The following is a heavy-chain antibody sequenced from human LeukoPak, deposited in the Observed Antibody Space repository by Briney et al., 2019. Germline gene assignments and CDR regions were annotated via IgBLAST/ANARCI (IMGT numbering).Heavy chain of an antibody. CDR3: ARSDYGDPGDH. CDR1: GGSFSGYY. V-gene: IGHV4-34*01. CDR2: INHSGST. J-gene: IGHJ4*02. D-gene: IGHD4-17*01. Sequence: PSETLSLTCAVYGGSFSGYYWSWIRQPPGKGLEWIGEINHSGSTNYNPSLKSRVTISVDTSKNQFSLKLSSVTAADTAVYYCARSDYGDPGDHWGQGTLVTVSS.